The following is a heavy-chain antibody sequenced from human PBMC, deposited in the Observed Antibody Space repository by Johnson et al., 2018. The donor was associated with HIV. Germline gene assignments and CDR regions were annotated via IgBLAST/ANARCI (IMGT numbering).Heavy chain of an antibody. Sequence: VQLVEFGGGLVQPGRSLRLSCAASGFTFDDYAMHWVRQAPGKGLEWVSGVSWNSGSLGYADSVKGRFTISRDSAKNSLYLQMNSLRAEDTALYYCAKSTAISTVTTGAFDIWGQGTMVTVSS. CDR1: GFTFDDYA. CDR2: VSWNSGSL. D-gene: IGHD4-11*01. CDR3: AKSTAISTVTTGAFDI. J-gene: IGHJ3*02. V-gene: IGHV3-9*01.